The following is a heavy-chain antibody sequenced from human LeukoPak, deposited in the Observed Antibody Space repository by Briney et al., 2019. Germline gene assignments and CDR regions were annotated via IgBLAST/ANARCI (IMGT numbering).Heavy chain of an antibody. CDR2: INAGNGNT. D-gene: IGHD2-2*01. Sequence: GASVKVSCKASGYTFTSYAMHWVRQAPGQRLEWMGWINAGNGNTKYSQKFQGRVTITRDTSASTAYMELSSLRSEDTAVYYCARAFIYCSSTSCPFDYWGQGTLVTVSS. J-gene: IGHJ4*02. CDR3: ARAFIYCSSTSCPFDY. CDR1: GYTFTSYA. V-gene: IGHV1-3*01.